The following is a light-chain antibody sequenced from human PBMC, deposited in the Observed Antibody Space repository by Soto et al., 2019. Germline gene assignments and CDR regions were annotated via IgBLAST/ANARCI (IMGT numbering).Light chain of an antibody. V-gene: IGKV1-39*01. CDR1: QSISSY. Sequence: SSLSSKGVDSVALPCRASQSISSYLNWYQQKPGKAPKLLIYAASSLQRGVPSRFSVSVSGTDFSRSIVCLQPEDFATYYCPQSYSTRCTFGQGTKVEIK. CDR2: AAS. CDR3: PQSYSTRCT. J-gene: IGKJ1*01.